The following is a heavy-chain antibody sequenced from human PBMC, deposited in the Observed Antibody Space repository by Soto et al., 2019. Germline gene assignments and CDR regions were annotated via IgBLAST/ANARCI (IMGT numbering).Heavy chain of an antibody. V-gene: IGHV1-69*02. D-gene: IGHD3-16*02. J-gene: IGHJ4*02. Sequence: SVKVSCKASGGTFSSYTISWVRQAPGQGLEWMGRIIPILGIANYAQKFQGRVTITADKSTSTAYMELSSLRSEDTAVYYCAVHLGELSFSRYFDYWGQGTLVTVSS. CDR2: IIPILGIA. CDR3: AVHLGELSFSRYFDY. CDR1: GGTFSSYT.